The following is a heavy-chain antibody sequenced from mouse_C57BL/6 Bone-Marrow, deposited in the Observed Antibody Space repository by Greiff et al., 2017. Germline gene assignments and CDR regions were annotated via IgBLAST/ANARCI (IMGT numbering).Heavy chain of an antibody. J-gene: IGHJ4*01. CDR1: GYSITSGYD. Sequence: EVQLQESGPGMVKPSQSLSLTCTVTGYSITSGYDWHWIRHFPGNKLEWMGYISYSGSTNYNPSLKSRISITHDTSKNHFFLKLNSVTTEDTATYYCAREGNYGDYAMDYWGQGTSVTVSS. CDR3: AREGNYGDYAMDY. V-gene: IGHV3-1*01. CDR2: ISYSGST. D-gene: IGHD2-1*01.